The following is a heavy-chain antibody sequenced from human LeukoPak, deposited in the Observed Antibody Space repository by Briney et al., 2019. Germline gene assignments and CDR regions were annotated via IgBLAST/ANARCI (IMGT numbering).Heavy chain of an antibody. CDR3: AKDCHRYCSGGSCYGVDGAFDI. CDR1: GFTFSSYE. Sequence: PGGSLRLSCAASGFTFSSYEMNWVRQAPGKGLEWVSYISSSGSTIYYADSVKGRFTISRDNAKNTLYLQMNSLRAEDTAVYYCAKDCHRYCSGGSCYGVDGAFDIWGQGTMVTVSS. V-gene: IGHV3-48*03. D-gene: IGHD2-15*01. CDR2: ISSSGSTI. J-gene: IGHJ3*02.